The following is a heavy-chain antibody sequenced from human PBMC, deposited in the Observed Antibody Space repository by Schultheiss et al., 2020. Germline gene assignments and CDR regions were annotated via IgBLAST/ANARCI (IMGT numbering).Heavy chain of an antibody. CDR3: AREKDPYDSSGYQY. V-gene: IGHV3-21*05. CDR1: GFTFSSYE. D-gene: IGHD3-22*01. CDR2: ISSSSSYT. Sequence: GGSLRLSCAASGFTFSSYEMNWVRQAPGKGLEWVSYISSSSSYTNYADSVKGRFTISRDNAKNSLYLQMNSLRAEDTAVYYCAREKDPYDSSGYQYWGQGTLVTVS. J-gene: IGHJ4*02.